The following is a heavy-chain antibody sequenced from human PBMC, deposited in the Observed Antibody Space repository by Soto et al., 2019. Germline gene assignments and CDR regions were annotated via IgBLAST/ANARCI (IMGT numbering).Heavy chain of an antibody. CDR1: GYTFTAYP. V-gene: IGHV1-3*01. J-gene: IGHJ6*03. CDR2: INAGNGDT. Sequence: GASVKVSCKASGYTFTAYPIHWVRQAPGQSLEWMGWINAGNGDTEYSQKFQGRVTFTRDTSASTAYMELSSLRSEDTAVYYCATEGTHCYGSGTYYCVPYFYMDVWGQGTTVTVSS. D-gene: IGHD3-10*01. CDR3: ATEGTHCYGSGTYYCVPYFYMDV.